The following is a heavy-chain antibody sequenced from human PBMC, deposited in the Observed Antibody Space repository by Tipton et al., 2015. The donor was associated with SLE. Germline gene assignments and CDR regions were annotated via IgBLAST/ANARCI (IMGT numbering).Heavy chain of an antibody. CDR3: ARVVADHFDY. Sequence: SLRLSCAASGFTFSDYYMSWIRQAPGKGLEWVSYIGDSGTHTNYADSLRGRFTISRDNAKNSLYLQMNSLRAEDTAVYYCARVVADHFDYWGQGTLVTVSS. V-gene: IGHV3-11*06. CDR1: GFTFSDYY. CDR2: IGDSGTHT. J-gene: IGHJ4*02. D-gene: IGHD2-2*01.